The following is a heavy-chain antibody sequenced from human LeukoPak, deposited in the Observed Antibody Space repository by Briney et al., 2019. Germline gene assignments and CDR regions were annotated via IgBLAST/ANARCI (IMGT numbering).Heavy chain of an antibody. J-gene: IGHJ4*02. V-gene: IGHV4-39*01. CDR1: GGYMSSSTYS. Sequence: SETLSLTCTVSGGYMSSSTYSWGWIRQPPGKGLEWIGSVYYSGTTYYNSSLKSRVTLSADTSKNEFSLKLSAVTAADTAVYYCARQEDYYRFDYWGLGTLVTVSS. CDR2: VYYSGTT. D-gene: IGHD3-22*01. CDR3: ARQEDYYRFDY.